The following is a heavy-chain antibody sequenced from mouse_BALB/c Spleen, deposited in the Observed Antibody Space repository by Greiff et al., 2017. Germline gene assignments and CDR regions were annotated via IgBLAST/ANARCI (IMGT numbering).Heavy chain of an antibody. D-gene: IGHD2-1*01. CDR3: ARSRGNYDYAVDY. V-gene: IGHV1S137*01. J-gene: IGHJ4*01. CDR1: GYTFTDYA. Sequence: VQLQQSGAELVRPGVSVKISCKGSGYTFTDYAMHWVKQSHAKSLEWIGGISTYYGDASYNQKFKGKATMTVDKSSSTAYMELARLTSEDSAIYYWARSRGNYDYAVDYWGRGTSVTVSS. CDR2: ISTYYGDA.